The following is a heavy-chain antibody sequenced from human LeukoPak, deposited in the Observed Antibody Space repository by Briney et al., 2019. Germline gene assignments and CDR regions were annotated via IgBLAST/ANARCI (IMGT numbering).Heavy chain of an antibody. CDR3: ARLYDFWSGDTRHYYYGMDV. Sequence: GASVKVSCKASGYTFTSYGISWVRQAPGQGLEWMGWISAYNGNTNYAQKLQGRVTMTTDTSTSTAYMELRSLRSDDTAVYYCARLYDFWSGDTRHYYYGMDVWGQGTTVTVSS. CDR1: GYTFTSYG. D-gene: IGHD3-3*01. CDR2: ISAYNGNT. V-gene: IGHV1-18*01. J-gene: IGHJ6*02.